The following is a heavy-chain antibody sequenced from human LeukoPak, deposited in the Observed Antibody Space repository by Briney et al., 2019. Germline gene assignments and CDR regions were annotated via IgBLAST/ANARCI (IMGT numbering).Heavy chain of an antibody. Sequence: PGGSLRPSCAASGFTFSSYGMHWVRQAPGKGLEWVAVIWYDGSNKYYADSVKGRFTISRDNSKNTLYLKMNILRAEDTAVYYCARGGGHYYDSSGYYFDYWGQGTLVPVSS. CDR1: GFTFSSYG. CDR2: IWYDGSNK. CDR3: ARGGGHYYDSSGYYFDY. J-gene: IGHJ4*02. V-gene: IGHV3-33*01. D-gene: IGHD3-22*01.